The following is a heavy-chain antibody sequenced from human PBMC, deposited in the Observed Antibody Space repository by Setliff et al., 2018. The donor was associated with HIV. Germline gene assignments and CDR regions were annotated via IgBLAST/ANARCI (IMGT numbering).Heavy chain of an antibody. Sequence: GKSLRLSCAASGFTFSSYGMHWVRQAPGKGLEWVAFIRYDGTYKYYADSLKGRFTISRDNSKNTLFLQMNSLRTEDTAVYYCAKNFYSSPWSPLDYWGQGTLVTAPQ. J-gene: IGHJ4*02. V-gene: IGHV3-30*02. CDR1: GFTFSSYG. CDR3: AKNFYSSPWSPLDY. D-gene: IGHD6-19*01. CDR2: IRYDGTYK.